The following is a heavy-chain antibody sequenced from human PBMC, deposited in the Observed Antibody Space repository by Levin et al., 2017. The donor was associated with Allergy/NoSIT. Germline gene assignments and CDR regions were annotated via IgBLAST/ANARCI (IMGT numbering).Heavy chain of an antibody. CDR1: GFTVSSNF. D-gene: IGHD3-22*01. V-gene: IGHV3-53*01. CDR3: ARSASYNYDSSVWLWFES. J-gene: IGHJ5*01. CDR2: VYSGGKT. Sequence: GESLKISCAASGFTVSSNFMSWVRQAPGKGLEWLSVVYSGGKTFYSDSVKGRFTISRDNSKNTLYLQMNSLRAEDTAVYYCARSASYNYDSSVWLWFESWGQGTLVTVSS.